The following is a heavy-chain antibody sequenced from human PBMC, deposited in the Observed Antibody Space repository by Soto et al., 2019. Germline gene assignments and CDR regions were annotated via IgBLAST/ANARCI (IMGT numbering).Heavy chain of an antibody. CDR2: ISWNSGSI. J-gene: IGHJ4*02. CDR1: GFTFDDYA. Sequence: PGGSLRLSCAASGFTFDDYAMHWVRQAPGKGLEWVSGISWNSGSIGYADSVKGRFTISRDNAKNSLYLQMNSLRAEDTAVYYCARGRGSYPNYFDYWGQGTLVTVSS. V-gene: IGHV3-9*01. D-gene: IGHD1-26*01. CDR3: ARGRGSYPNYFDY.